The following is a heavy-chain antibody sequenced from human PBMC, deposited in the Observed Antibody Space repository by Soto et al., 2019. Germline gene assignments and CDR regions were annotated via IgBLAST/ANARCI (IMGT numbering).Heavy chain of an antibody. V-gene: IGHV1-69*06. J-gene: IGHJ4*02. CDR3: ARRDGGGFYRFFDS. D-gene: IGHD2-21*01. Sequence: SVKVSCKASGGSLSTNPISWVRQAPGQGLEWMGGTGSGTGPGNHAQKFQGRLTVTADKSTSTVYMELTNLSSEDTAVYYCARRDGGGFYRFFDSWGQGTLVTVSS. CDR2: TGSGTGPG. CDR1: GGSLSTNP.